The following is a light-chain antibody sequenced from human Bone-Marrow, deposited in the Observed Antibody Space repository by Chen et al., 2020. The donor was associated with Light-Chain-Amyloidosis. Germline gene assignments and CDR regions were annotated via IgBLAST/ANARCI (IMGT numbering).Light chain of an antibody. Sequence: SYVLTQPSSVSVAPGQTATIACGGNNIGSTSVHWYQQTPGQAPLLVVYDDSDRPSGIPERLSGSNAGNTATLTISRVEAGDEADYYCQVGDRGGDRPVVGGGTKLTVL. J-gene: IGLJ3*02. CDR2: DDS. CDR3: QVGDRGGDRPV. V-gene: IGLV3-21*02. CDR1: NIGSTS.